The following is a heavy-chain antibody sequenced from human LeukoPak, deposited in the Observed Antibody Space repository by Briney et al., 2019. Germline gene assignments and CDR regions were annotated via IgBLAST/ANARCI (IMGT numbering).Heavy chain of an antibody. V-gene: IGHV1-69*13. D-gene: IGHD5-18*01. CDR2: IIPIFGTA. J-gene: IGHJ4*02. CDR3: ARQRGGHSYASPEYYFDY. CDR1: GGTFSSYA. Sequence: SVKVSCKASGGTFSSYAISWVRQAPGQGLEWMGGIIPIFGTANYAQKFQGRVTITADESTSTAYMELSSLRSEDTAVYYCARQRGGHSYASPEYYFDYWGQGTLVTVSS.